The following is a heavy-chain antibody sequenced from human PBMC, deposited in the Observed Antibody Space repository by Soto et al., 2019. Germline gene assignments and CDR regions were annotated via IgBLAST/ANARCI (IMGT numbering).Heavy chain of an antibody. CDR1: GGSISSGDYY. D-gene: IGHD2-8*02. CDR3: ARDKITGLFDY. J-gene: IGHJ4*02. CDR2: IYYSGST. V-gene: IGHV4-30-4*01. Sequence: PSETLSLTCTVSGGSISSGDYYWSWIRQPPGKGLEWIGYIYYSGSTNYNPSLKSRVTISVGTSKNQFSLKLTSVTAADTAVYYCARDKITGLFDYWGQGTLVT.